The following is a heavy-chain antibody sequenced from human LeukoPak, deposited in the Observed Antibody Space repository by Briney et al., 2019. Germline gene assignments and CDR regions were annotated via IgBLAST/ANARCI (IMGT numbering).Heavy chain of an antibody. Sequence: GGSLRLSCASSLHTFSLYGMLWVRQAPGKGLEWVAVISYDGSNKYYADSVKGRFTISRDNSKNTLYLQMNSLRPEDAAVYYCTNLPLWGQGTLVTVSS. V-gene: IGHV3-30*18. J-gene: IGHJ4*02. CDR1: LHTFSLYG. CDR2: ISYDGSNK. CDR3: TNLPL.